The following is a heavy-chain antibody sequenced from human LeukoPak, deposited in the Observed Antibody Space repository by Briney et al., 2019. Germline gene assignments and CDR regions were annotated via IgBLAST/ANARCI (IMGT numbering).Heavy chain of an antibody. V-gene: IGHV3-53*01. CDR2: IYSVGDT. CDR1: GFTVSSNC. J-gene: IGHJ4*02. D-gene: IGHD5-24*01. CDR3: ARAPRGRDGYNPYYFDY. Sequence: GSLRLSCTASGFTVSSNCMSWVRQAPGKGLGWVSLIYSVGDTYYADSVKGRFTISRDNSKNTLYLQMNSLRAEDTAVYYCARAPRGRDGYNPYYFDYWGQGTLVTFSS.